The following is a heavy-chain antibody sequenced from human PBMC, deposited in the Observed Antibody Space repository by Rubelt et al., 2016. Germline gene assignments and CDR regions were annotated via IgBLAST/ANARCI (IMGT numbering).Heavy chain of an antibody. CDR2: ISSSSSLI. D-gene: IGHD2-21*02. Sequence: VRPGGSLRLSCAASGFTFGGYSMNWLRQAPGKGLGWVSYISSSSSLIYYADSVKGRFNISRDNAKNSLYLQMNSLRAADTAVYYCATYCGSDPCYGWNYYGMDVWGQGTRSPSP. J-gene: IGHJ6*02. V-gene: IGHV3-48*04. CDR3: ATYCGSDPCYGWNYYGMDV. CDR1: GFTFGGYS.